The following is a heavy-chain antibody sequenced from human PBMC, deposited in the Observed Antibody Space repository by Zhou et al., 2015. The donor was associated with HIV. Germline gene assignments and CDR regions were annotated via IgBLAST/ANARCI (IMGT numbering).Heavy chain of an antibody. J-gene: IGHJ4*02. CDR2: IGIGGNFI. D-gene: IGHD5-12*01. CDR1: GFSFSDYG. V-gene: IGHV3-21*01. Sequence: EVRLVESGGGLVKPGESLKLSCAGSGFSFSDYGINWVRQSPGKGLEWVASIGIGGNFIYYGDSVQGRFIISRDDVRRTVSLHMNTLRTDDTAVYYCATALMSYCDSGSCNHDNWGQGVLVFVSS. CDR3: ATALMSYCDSGSCNHDN.